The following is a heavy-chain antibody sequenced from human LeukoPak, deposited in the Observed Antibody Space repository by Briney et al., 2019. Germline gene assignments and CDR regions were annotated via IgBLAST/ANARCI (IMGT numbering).Heavy chain of an antibody. CDR1: GYTFTGYY. D-gene: IGHD6-13*01. V-gene: IGHV1-2*06. J-gene: IGHJ4*02. CDR3: ARAVIAAAEGFDY. CDR2: TNPNSGGT. Sequence: ASVKVSCKASGYTFTGYYMHWVRQAPGQGLEWMGRTNPNSGGTNYAQKFQGRVTMTRDTSISTAYMELSRLRSDDTAVYYCARAVIAAAEGFDYWGQGTLVTVSS.